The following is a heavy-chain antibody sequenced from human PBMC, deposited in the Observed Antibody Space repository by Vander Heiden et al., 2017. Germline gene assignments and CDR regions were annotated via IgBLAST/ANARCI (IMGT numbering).Heavy chain of an antibody. CDR1: GIIFTISG. V-gene: IGHV3-33*01. CDR3: AREKGATSIDH. J-gene: IGHJ4*02. D-gene: IGHD1-26*01. CDR2: IWSDGSKV. Sequence: QVQLVESGGGVVQPGRSLRLSCAASGIIFTISGMHWVRQGPGKGLEWVAMIWSDGSKVYYADSVKGRFTISRDNSKNTLHLQMNSLRAEDTALYYCAREKGATSIDHWGQGTLVTVSS.